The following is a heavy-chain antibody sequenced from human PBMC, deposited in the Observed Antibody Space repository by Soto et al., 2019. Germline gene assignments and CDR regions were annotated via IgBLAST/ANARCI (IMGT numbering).Heavy chain of an antibody. D-gene: IGHD3-9*01. Sequence: QVQLVQSGTDVKKPGASVKVSCKASGYTYSNYGISWVRQAPGQGLEWMGWISDFEADANYGQKFQGRVTMTIDTSTNTAYMELRRLTSDDTAVXYXVRDYDIWGEDCFDPWGQGTLVIVSS. CDR2: ISDFEADA. V-gene: IGHV1-18*01. J-gene: IGHJ5*02. CDR1: GYTYSNYG. CDR3: VRDYDIWGEDCFDP.